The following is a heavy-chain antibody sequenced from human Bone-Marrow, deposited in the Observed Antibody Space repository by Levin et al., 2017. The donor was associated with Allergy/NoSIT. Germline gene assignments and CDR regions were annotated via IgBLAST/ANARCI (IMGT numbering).Heavy chain of an antibody. D-gene: IGHD4-17*01. J-gene: IGHJ6*02. V-gene: IGHV3-33*01. CDR2: IWYDGTNK. CDR3: ARRSHDYGAYYYYYGMDV. Sequence: GESLKISCAASGFTFNTYGMHWARQAPGKGLEWVALIWYDGTNKYYADSVKGRFTISRDNSNNTLYLEMNSLRVEDSAVYYCARRSHDYGAYYYYYGMDVWGHGTTVTVS. CDR1: GFTFNTYG.